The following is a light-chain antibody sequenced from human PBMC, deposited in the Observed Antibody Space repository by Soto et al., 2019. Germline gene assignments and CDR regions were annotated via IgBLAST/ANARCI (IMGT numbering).Light chain of an antibody. CDR1: SGSIGANY. Sequence: NFMLTQPHSVSGSPGKTVTISCTRSSGSIGANYVQWYQQRPGSVPATVIYEDRQRPSGVPDRFSGSVDRSSNSASLTISGLNTEDEADYYCQSYDDNEQVIFGGGTKLTVL. CDR3: QSYDDNEQVI. CDR2: EDR. V-gene: IGLV6-57*04. J-gene: IGLJ2*01.